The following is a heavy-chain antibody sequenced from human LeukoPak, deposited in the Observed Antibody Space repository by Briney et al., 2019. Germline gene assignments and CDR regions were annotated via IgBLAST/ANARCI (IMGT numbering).Heavy chain of an antibody. CDR2: ISSSGST. V-gene: IGHV4-61*02. D-gene: IGHD5-12*01. CDR3: TRDSSGYDWFYDY. Sequence: SETLSLTCTVSGGSIKSGSYYWSWIRQPAGKGLEWIGRISSSGSTNYNPSLKSRVTMSVGTSKNQFSLMLSSVTAADTAVYYCTRDSSGYDWFYDYWGQGTLVTVSS. J-gene: IGHJ4*02. CDR1: GGSIKSGSYY.